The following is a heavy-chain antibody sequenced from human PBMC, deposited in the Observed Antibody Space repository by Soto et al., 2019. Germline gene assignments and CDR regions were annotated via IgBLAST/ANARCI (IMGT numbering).Heavy chain of an antibody. CDR1: VFTFSSYG. D-gene: IGHD3-22*01. Sequence: GGSLRLSCAASVFTFSSYGMHWVRQAPSKGLEWETVIWYDGSNKYYADSVKGRFTISRDNSKNTLYLQMNSLRAEDTAVYYCARGYQSYYYDSSGYYYGPAFDIWGQGTMVTVSS. CDR2: IWYDGSNK. CDR3: ARGYQSYYYDSSGYYYGPAFDI. J-gene: IGHJ3*02. V-gene: IGHV3-33*01.